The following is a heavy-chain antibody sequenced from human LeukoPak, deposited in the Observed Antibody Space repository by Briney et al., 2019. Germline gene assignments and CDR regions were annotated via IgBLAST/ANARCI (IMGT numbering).Heavy chain of an antibody. CDR3: ARGPPDVTVTQSEYLRH. CDR1: QFIFSTYA. J-gene: IGHJ1*01. V-gene: IGHV3-23*01. D-gene: IGHD4-17*01. Sequence: PGGSLRLSCAASQFIFSTYAMSWVRQPPGKGLEWVSGITSSGGSTYYADSVRGRFTISRDNSKNTLSLQMNSLRVEDTAVSYCARGPPDVTVTQSEYLRHWGQGTLVTVSS. CDR2: ITSSGGST.